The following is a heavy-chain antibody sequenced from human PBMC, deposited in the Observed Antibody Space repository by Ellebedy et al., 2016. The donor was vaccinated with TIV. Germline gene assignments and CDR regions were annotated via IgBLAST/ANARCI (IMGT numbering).Heavy chain of an antibody. D-gene: IGHD6-6*01. CDR3: AIGTSSSVAFDI. Sequence: AASVKVSCKASGFTLIDYYIQWIRQAPGQGLEWMGWIIHNSGGTNYAQKFQGRVTMTRDTSISTAYMELSRLRSDDTAVYYCAIGTSSSVAFDIWGQGTMVTVSS. CDR2: IIHNSGGT. J-gene: IGHJ3*02. V-gene: IGHV1-2*02. CDR1: GFTLIDYY.